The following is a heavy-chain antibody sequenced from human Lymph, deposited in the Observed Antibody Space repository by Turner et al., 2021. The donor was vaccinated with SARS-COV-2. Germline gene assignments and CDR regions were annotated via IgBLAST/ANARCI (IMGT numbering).Heavy chain of an antibody. CDR1: GFTFADYA. CDR2: MSGDGGGT. V-gene: IGHV3-43*02. J-gene: IGHJ4*02. D-gene: IGHD2-15*01. CDR3: AKDPGYCSGGSCYSRTYFDF. Sequence: GESGGGVVQPGGSLRLPCAASGFTFADYAMHWVRQAPGTGLEWVSLMSGDGGGTYYADSVKGRFTISRDNSKNSLSLQMNSLRAEDTALYYCAKDPGYCSGGSCYSRTYFDFWGQGTLVTVSA.